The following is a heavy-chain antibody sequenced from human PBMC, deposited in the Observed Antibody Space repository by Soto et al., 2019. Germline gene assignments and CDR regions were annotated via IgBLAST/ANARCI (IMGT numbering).Heavy chain of an antibody. D-gene: IGHD6-6*01. V-gene: IGHV3-74*01. CDR3: TRSGSSAYYYGMDV. CDR2: INSDGSST. CDR1: GFTFSSYW. Sequence: EVQLVESGGGLVQPGGSLRLSCAASGFTFSSYWMHWVRQAPGKGLVWVSRINSDGSSTNYADSVKGRFTISRENARNTLFLQMDTLRAEDPAVYYCTRSGSSAYYYGMDVWGQGTTVTVSS. J-gene: IGHJ6*01.